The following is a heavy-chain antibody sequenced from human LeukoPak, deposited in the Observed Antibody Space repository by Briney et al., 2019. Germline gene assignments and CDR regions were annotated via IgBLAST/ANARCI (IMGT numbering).Heavy chain of an antibody. CDR3: ARAVTIATRSTGY. V-gene: IGHV3-66*01. D-gene: IGHD6-6*01. CDR2: IYSGGST. Sequence: GGSLRLSCAASGFTVSSNYMSWVRQAPGKGLEWVSVIYSGGSTNYADSVKGRFTISRDNAKNTLYLQMNSLRAEDTAVYYCARAVTIATRSTGYWGQGTLVTVSS. CDR1: GFTVSSNY. J-gene: IGHJ4*02.